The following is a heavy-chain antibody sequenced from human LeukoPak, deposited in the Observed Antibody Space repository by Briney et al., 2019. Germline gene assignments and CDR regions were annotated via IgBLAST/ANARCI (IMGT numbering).Heavy chain of an antibody. J-gene: IGHJ4*02. D-gene: IGHD5-18*01. Sequence: SETLSLTCTVSGCSISSYYWSWIRQPPGKGLEGIGCIYYSGSTYYNPSRKSRGTISLDTSKNQCSRKLSSVTPAGTALVYCSRDEYSYGSRPHPYFFDYRGPGTLVTVSS. CDR2: IYYSGST. CDR3: SRDEYSYGSRPHPYFFDY. V-gene: IGHV4-59*12. CDR1: GCSISSYY.